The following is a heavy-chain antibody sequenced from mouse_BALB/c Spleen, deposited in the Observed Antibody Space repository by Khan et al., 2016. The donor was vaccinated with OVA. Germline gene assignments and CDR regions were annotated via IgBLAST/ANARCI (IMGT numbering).Heavy chain of an antibody. CDR1: GFNIKDTY. D-gene: IGHD1-1*01. CDR3: ATYCFGSSRYFDY. CDR2: IDPANGHT. Sequence: VQLQQSGAELVKPGAAVKLSCTASGFNIKDTYMHWVKQRPEQGLEWIGRIDPANGHTKHDPKFQGKATITADTSSNTAYLQLSSLTSEDTAVYYCATYCFGSSRYFDYWGQGTTLTVSS. V-gene: IGHV14-3*02. J-gene: IGHJ2*01.